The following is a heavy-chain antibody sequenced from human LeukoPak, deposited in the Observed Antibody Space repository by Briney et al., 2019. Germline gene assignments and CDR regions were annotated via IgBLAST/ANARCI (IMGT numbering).Heavy chain of an antibody. D-gene: IGHD4-17*01. Sequence: GGSLRLSCAASGFTLSSYWMNWARQAPGKGLEWVASINHNGNVNYYVDSVKGRFTISRDNAKNSLYLQMSNLRAEDTAVYFCARAYGDYVGGNWFDPWGQGTLVTVSS. CDR3: ARAYGDYVGGNWFDP. CDR2: INHNGNVN. J-gene: IGHJ5*02. CDR1: GFTLSSYW. V-gene: IGHV3-7*03.